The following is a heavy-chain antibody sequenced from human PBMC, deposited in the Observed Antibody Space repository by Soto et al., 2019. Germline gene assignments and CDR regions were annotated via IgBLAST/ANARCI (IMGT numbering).Heavy chain of an antibody. V-gene: IGHV3-48*03. D-gene: IGHD3-10*02. J-gene: IGHJ4*02. CDR3: ASDKFNGNYYVRGVTYYFEY. Sequence: GGSLRLSCAASGFTFSSYEMNWVRQAPGKGLEWVSYISSSGSTIYYADSVKGRFTISRDNAKNSLYLQMDSLRAEDTAVYYCASDKFNGNYYVRGVTYYFEYWGQGTLVTVSS. CDR2: ISSSGSTI. CDR1: GFTFSSYE.